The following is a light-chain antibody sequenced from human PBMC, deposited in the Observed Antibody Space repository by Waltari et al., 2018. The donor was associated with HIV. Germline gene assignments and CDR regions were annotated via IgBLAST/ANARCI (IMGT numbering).Light chain of an antibody. CDR2: GAS. Sequence: DIVFTQSPATLSLSPGVRATLSCRASQSVSSSYLAWYQQKPGQAPRLLIYGASSRATGTPDRFGGSGSGTDFTLTISRLEPEDFAVYYCQQYGTSCTFGQGTRLEIK. CDR3: QQYGTSCT. CDR1: QSVSSSY. J-gene: IGKJ5*01. V-gene: IGKV3-20*01.